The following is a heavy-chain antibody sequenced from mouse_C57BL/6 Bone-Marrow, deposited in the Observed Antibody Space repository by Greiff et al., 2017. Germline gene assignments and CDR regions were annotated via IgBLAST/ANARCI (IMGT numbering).Heavy chain of an antibody. J-gene: IGHJ1*03. D-gene: IGHD1-1*01. CDR1: GYTFTSYW. V-gene: IGHV1-61*01. Sequence: QVQLQQPGAELVRPGSSVKLSCKASGYTFTSYWMDWVKQRPGQGLAWIGNIYPSDSETHYTQKFKDKATLTVDKSSSTAYMQLSSLTSEDSAVYDWAREGITTVVAPFDVWGTGTTVTVSS. CDR2: IYPSDSET. CDR3: AREGITTVVAPFDV.